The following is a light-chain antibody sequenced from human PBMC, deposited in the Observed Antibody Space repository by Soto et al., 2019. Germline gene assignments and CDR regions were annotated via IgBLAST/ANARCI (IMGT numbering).Light chain of an antibody. CDR3: QQYNYWPLT. Sequence: EMVLTQSPGTLSLSPGERATLSCRASQSVSSSYLAWYQQKPGQTPRLLIYAASTRAPGIPARFSGSGSGTEFTLTISSLQSEDFAVYYCQQYNYWPLTFGQGTKVDIK. CDR1: QSVSSSY. J-gene: IGKJ1*01. CDR2: AAS. V-gene: IGKV3-15*01.